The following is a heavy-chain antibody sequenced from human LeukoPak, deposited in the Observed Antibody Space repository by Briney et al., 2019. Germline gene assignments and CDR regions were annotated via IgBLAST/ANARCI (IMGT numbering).Heavy chain of an antibody. D-gene: IGHD2-8*01. V-gene: IGHV5-51*01. CDR2: IYPGDSDT. Sequence: GESLKISCKGSGYIFTTYWIGWVRQMPGKGLEWMGIIYPGDSDTRYSPSFQGQVTISAGKSISTAYLQWSSLKASDTAMYYCARRGVYANDAFDIWGQGTMVTVSS. J-gene: IGHJ3*02. CDR1: GYIFTTYW. CDR3: ARRGVYANDAFDI.